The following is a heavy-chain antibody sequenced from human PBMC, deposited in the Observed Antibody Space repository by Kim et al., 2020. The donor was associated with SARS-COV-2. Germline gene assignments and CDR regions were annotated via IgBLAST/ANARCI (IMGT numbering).Heavy chain of an antibody. CDR3: ARLGARWRTGVDTAMVTLNLVGFDY. CDR2: IYPGDSDT. V-gene: IGHV5-51*01. CDR1: GYSFTSYW. J-gene: IGHJ4*02. D-gene: IGHD5-18*01. Sequence: GESLKISCKGSGYSFTSYWIGWVRQMPGKGLEWMGIIYPGDSDTRYSPSFQGQVTISADKSISTAYLQWSSLKASDTAMYYCARLGARWRTGVDTAMVTLNLVGFDYWGQGTLVTVSS.